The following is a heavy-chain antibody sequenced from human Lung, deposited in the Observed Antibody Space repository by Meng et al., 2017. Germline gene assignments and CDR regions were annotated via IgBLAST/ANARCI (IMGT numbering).Heavy chain of an antibody. D-gene: IGHD4-11*01. J-gene: IGHJ4*02. CDR3: ARGPTTMAHDFDY. Sequence: QEQLPQWCGGLLKPPETPSPHRGVSGGSFSDYYWSWIRQHPGKGLEWIGEINHRGSNNYNPSLERRATISVETSQNNLSLKLSSVTAADSAVYYCARGPTTMAHDFDYWGQGTLVTISS. V-gene: IGHV4-34*01. CDR2: INHRGSN. CDR1: GGSFSDYY.